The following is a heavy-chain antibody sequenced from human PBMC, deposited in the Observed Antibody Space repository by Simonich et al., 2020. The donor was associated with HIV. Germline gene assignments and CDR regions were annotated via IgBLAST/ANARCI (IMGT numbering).Heavy chain of an antibody. CDR2: IVPVLEIT. Sequence: QAQLVQSGAEVKKPGSSVKVSCKVSGGTFSSHAISWVRQAPGQGLEWMGGIVPVLEITNYAQKFQGRVTLTADKYTNTVYMELSSLRSDDTAVYYCARGPLLLTGDDALDIWG. CDR3: ARGPLLLTGDDALDI. V-gene: IGHV1-69*10. J-gene: IGHJ3*02. CDR1: GGTFSSHA. D-gene: IGHD3-9*01.